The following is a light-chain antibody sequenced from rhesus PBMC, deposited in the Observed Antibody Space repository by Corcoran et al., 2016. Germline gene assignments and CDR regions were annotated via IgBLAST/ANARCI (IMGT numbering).Light chain of an antibody. CDR3: LQDYTTPFT. Sequence: DIQMTQSPSSLSASVGDRVTVTCRASQGINKELSWYQQKPWKAHTLLIYAASRLQTGVSSRFRGSGYWTDFTLTSSSLQPEDVATYYCLQDYTTPFTFGPGTKLDIK. CDR1: QGINKE. CDR2: AAS. J-gene: IGKJ3*01. V-gene: IGKV1-94*01.